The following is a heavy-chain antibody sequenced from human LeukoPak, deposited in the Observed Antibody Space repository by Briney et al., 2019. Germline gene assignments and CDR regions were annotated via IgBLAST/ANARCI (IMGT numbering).Heavy chain of an antibody. V-gene: IGHV4-59*08. CDR3: ARASYSYDINGWVPFDY. Sequence: PSETLSLTCTVSGGSISSCYWSWIRQPPGKGQEWIGYIYYSGSTNYNPSLKSRVTISGDTSKNQFSLRLSSVTAADTAVYYCARASYSYDINGWVPFDYWGQGTLVTVSS. CDR2: IYYSGST. CDR1: GGSISSCY. J-gene: IGHJ4*02. D-gene: IGHD3-22*01.